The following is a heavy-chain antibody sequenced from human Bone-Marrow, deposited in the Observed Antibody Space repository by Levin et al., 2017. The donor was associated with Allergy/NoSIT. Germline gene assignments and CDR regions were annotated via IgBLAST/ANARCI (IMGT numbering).Heavy chain of an antibody. CDR1: GYTFTSYY. Sequence: GGSLRLSCKASGYTFTSYYMHWVRQAPGQGLEWMGIINPSGGSTSYAQKFQGRVTMTRDTSTSTVYMELSSLRSEDTAVYYCARGRAAMPYRWFDPWGQGTLVTVSS. J-gene: IGHJ5*02. V-gene: IGHV1-46*03. D-gene: IGHD2-2*01. CDR2: INPSGGST. CDR3: ARGRAAMPYRWFDP.